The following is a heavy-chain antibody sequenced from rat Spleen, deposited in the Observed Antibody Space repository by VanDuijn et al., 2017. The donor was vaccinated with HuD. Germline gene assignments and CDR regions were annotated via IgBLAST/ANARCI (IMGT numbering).Heavy chain of an antibody. CDR1: GSSITSNY. Sequence: EVLLQESGPGLVRPSQSLSLTCSVTGSSITSNYWGWIRRFPGSKMEWIGHISYSGSTSYNPSLKSRISLTRDTSKNQFFLQLNSVTTEDTATYYCARITTVVGMDAWGQGASVTVSS. V-gene: IGHV3-1*01. D-gene: IGHD1-1*01. CDR2: ISYSGST. J-gene: IGHJ4*01. CDR3: ARITTVVGMDA.